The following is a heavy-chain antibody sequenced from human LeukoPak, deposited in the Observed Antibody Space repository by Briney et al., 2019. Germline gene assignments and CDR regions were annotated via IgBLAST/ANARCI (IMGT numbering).Heavy chain of an antibody. Sequence: SGTLSLTCAVSGGSISSSSWWSWVRQPPGKGLEWIGEIYHSGSTNYNPSLKSRVTISVDKSKNQFSLKLSSVTAADTAVYYCARDRGYSYGSPFDYWGQGTLVTVSS. V-gene: IGHV4-4*02. D-gene: IGHD5-18*01. CDR2: IYHSGST. CDR1: GGSISSSSW. J-gene: IGHJ4*02. CDR3: ARDRGYSYGSPFDY.